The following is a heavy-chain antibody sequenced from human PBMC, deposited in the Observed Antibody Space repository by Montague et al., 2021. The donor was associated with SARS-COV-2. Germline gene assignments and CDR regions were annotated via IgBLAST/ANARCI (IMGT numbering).Heavy chain of an antibody. V-gene: IGHV4-39*01. J-gene: IGHJ3*02. CDR1: GGSISSDSFY. CDR3: ARRPGTFGAAFDI. CDR2: LYHSGGT. D-gene: IGHD3-10*01. Sequence: SETLSLTCTVSGGSISSDSFYWGWLRQPPGKGLEWIGLLYHSGGTYNGPSLKRRFSISVDTSKNQFSLKVTSVTAADTAAYYCARRPGTFGAAFDIWGLGTMVTVSS.